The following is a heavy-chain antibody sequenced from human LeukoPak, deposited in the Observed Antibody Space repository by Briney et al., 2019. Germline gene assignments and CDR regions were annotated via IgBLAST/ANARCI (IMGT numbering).Heavy chain of an antibody. V-gene: IGHV4-34*01. CDR2: INHSGST. CDR3: ASTPQGHGDVDTDPGLLY. CDR1: GGSFSGYY. Sequence: SGTLSLTCAVCGGSFSGYYWSWIRQPPGKGLEWIGEINHSGSTNYNPSLKSRVTISVDTSTNHFSLKLSSVTAADTAVYYCASTPQGHGDVDTDPGLLYWGQGTLVTVSS. D-gene: IGHD5-18*01. J-gene: IGHJ4*02.